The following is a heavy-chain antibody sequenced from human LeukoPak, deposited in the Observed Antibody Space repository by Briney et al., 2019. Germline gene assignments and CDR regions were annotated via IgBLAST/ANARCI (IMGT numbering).Heavy chain of an antibody. CDR1: GGSISSYY. CDR2: IYYSGST. V-gene: IGHV4-59*01. CDR3: ARPYGSGSYYVD. J-gene: IGHJ4*02. D-gene: IGHD3-10*01. Sequence: SETLSLTCTVSGGSISSYYWSWIRQPPGKGPEWIGYIYYSGSTNYNPSLKSRVTISVDTSKNQFSLKLTSVTAADTAVYYCARPYGSGSYYVDWGQGTLVTVSS.